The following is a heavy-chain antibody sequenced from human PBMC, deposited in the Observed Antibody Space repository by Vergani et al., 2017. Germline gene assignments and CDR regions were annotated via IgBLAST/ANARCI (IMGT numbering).Heavy chain of an antibody. CDR3: AKIGSRLNYMDV. Sequence: EVQLLESGGGLVQPGGSLRLSCAASGFTFSSYAMSWVRQAPGKGLEWVSAISGSGCSTYYADSVKGRFTISRDNSKNTLYLQMNSLRAEYTAVYYCAKIGSRLNYMDVWGKGTTVTVSS. D-gene: IGHD3-16*01. CDR1: GFTFSSYA. J-gene: IGHJ6*03. V-gene: IGHV3-23*01. CDR2: ISGSGCST.